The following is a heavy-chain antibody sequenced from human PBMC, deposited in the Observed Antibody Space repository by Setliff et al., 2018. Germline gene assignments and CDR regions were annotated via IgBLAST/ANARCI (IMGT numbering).Heavy chain of an antibody. V-gene: IGHV3-23*01. CDR3: AKRPGIAADGHVDY. Sequence: GESLKISCATSGFTFSNFAMSWVRQAPGKGLEWVSTIDGRDDTTYYADSVKGRFTVSRDKSKNTLYLQMNSLRVEDTAVFYCAKRPGIAADGHVDYWGQGTLVTVSS. CDR2: IDGRDDTT. J-gene: IGHJ4*02. CDR1: GFTFSNFA. D-gene: IGHD6-25*01.